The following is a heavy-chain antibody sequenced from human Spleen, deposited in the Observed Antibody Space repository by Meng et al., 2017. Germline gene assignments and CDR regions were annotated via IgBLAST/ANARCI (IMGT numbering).Heavy chain of an antibody. V-gene: IGHV1-69*13. CDR2: RTPVXXXA. CDR1: GGSFSTYT. D-gene: IGHD2/OR15-2a*01. Sequence: QVQXXQSGAEVKKPGSSVKVACKTSGGSFSTYTFSWMRQAPGQGLEWMGGRTPVXXXAXXAPRFXXRVTXXXDETTTXXYMELXXXTFXDTAVYFCARGRGNQPLFDFWGQGTLVTVSS. CDR3: ARGRGNQPLFDF. J-gene: IGHJ4*02.